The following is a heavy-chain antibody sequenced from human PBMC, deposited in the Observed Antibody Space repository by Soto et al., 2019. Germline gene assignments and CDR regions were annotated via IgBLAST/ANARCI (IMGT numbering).Heavy chain of an antibody. CDR1: GFTFSSYA. CDR2: ISGSGGGT. Sequence: GGSLRLSCAASGFTFSSYAMSWVRQAPGKGLEWVSTISGSGGGTYYADSMKGRFTISRDNAKNTLYLQMSSLSAEDTAVYYCAKEGTTIPYNWFDPWGQGTLVTVSS. CDR3: AKEGTTIPYNWFDP. D-gene: IGHD4-17*01. J-gene: IGHJ5*02. V-gene: IGHV3-23*01.